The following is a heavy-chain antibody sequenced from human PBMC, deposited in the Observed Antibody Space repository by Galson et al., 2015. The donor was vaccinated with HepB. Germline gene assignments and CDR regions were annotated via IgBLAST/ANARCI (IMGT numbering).Heavy chain of an antibody. V-gene: IGHV3-23*01. Sequence: SLRLSCAASGFTFSSYAMSWVRQAPGKGLEWVSSISGNGGSTYYIDSVKGRFTISRDNSKNTLYLHMNSLRAEDTAVYYCARAGHYYDSSGYPNWFDPWGQGTLVTVSS. D-gene: IGHD3-22*01. CDR1: GFTFSSYA. CDR3: ARAGHYYDSSGYPNWFDP. J-gene: IGHJ5*02. CDR2: ISGNGGST.